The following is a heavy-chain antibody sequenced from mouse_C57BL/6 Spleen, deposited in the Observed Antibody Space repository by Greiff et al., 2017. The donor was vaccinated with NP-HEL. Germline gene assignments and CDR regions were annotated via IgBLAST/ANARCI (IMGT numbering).Heavy chain of an antibody. CDR3: ARYDGSSPYATDD. V-gene: IGHV1-82*01. D-gene: IGHD1-1*01. CDR1: GYAFSSSW. CDR2: IYPGDGDT. Sequence: VQLQQSGPELVKPGASVKISCKASGYAFSSSWMNWVKQRPGKGLEWIGRIYPGDGDTNYNGKFKGKATLTADKSSSTAYMQLSSLTSEDSAVYFCARYDGSSPYATDDWGQGTSVTVSS. J-gene: IGHJ4*01.